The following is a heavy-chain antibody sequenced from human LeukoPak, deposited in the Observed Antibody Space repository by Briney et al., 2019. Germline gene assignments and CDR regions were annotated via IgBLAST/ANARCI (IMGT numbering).Heavy chain of an antibody. CDR1: GFTFSSYS. CDR3: AREPGYSSSWDHFDY. J-gene: IGHJ4*02. V-gene: IGHV3-21*01. D-gene: IGHD6-13*01. CDR2: ISSSSSYI. Sequence: GGSLRLSCAASGFTFSSYSMNWVRQAPGKGLEWVSSISSSSSYIYYADSVKGRFTISRDNAKNSLYLQMNSLRAEDTAVYYCAREPGYSSSWDHFDYWGQGTLVTVSS.